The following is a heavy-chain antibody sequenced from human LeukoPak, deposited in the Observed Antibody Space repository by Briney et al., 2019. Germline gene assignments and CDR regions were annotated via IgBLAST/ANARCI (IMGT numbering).Heavy chain of an antibody. CDR3: ARGSGYSGYDPLNWFDP. V-gene: IGHV4-4*02. J-gene: IGHJ5*02. CDR2: IYYSGST. D-gene: IGHD5-12*01. CDR1: GGSISSSNW. Sequence: SGTLSLTCAVSGGSISSSNWWSWVRQPPGKGLEWIGYIYYSGSTYYNPSLKSRVTISVDTSKNQFSLKLSSVTAADTAVYYCARGSGYSGYDPLNWFDPWGQGTLVTVSS.